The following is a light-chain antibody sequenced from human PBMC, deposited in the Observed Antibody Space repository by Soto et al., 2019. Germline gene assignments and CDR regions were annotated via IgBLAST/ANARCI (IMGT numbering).Light chain of an antibody. V-gene: IGKV1-13*02. CDR3: QQSNSYTLT. CDR2: DAS. CDR1: QDIGNF. J-gene: IGKJ4*01. Sequence: IQMTQSPSCRSAFFGDRVTITCRASQDIGNFLAWYQQKPGKAPKLLIYDASSLESGVPSRFSGSVSGTEGTITISSLKTDDGATYYCQQSNSYTLTFGGGTKVDIK.